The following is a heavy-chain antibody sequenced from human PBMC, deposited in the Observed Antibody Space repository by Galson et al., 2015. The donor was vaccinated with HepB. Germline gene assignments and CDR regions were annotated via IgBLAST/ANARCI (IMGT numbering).Heavy chain of an antibody. V-gene: IGHV3-30*04. CDR1: GFIFSTYT. CDR2: ISNDGSSK. J-gene: IGHJ5*02. Sequence: SLRLSCAASGFIFSTYTFNWVRRAPGRGLEWVAGISNDGSSKYYADSVKGRFTISRANSRNTIYLHMNSLRVEDTAIYYCAREEYGSGWYGSVMGNWFDPWGQGTLVTVSS. CDR3: AREEYGSGWYGSVMGNWFDP. D-gene: IGHD6-19*01.